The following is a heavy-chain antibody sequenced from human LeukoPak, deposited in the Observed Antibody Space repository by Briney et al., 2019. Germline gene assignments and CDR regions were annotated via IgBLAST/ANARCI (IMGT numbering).Heavy chain of an antibody. J-gene: IGHJ6*03. CDR3: ASKRGYSYGSTYYYYYMDV. D-gene: IGHD5-18*01. Sequence: SETLSLTCAVYGGSYSGYYWSWIRQPPGKVLEWIGEINHSGSTNYNPSLKSRVTISVDTSKNQFSLKLSSVTAADTAVYYCASKRGYSYGSTYYYYYMDVWGKGTTVTISS. CDR1: GGSYSGYY. V-gene: IGHV4-34*01. CDR2: INHSGST.